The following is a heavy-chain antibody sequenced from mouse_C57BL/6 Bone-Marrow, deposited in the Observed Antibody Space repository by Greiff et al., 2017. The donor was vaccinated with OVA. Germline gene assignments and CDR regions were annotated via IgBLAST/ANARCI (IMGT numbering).Heavy chain of an antibody. D-gene: IGHD5-1*01. J-gene: IGHJ2*01. Sequence: QVQLQQSGAELARPGASVKLSCKASGYTFTSYGISWVKQRTGQGLEWIGEIYPRSGNTYYNEKFKGKATLTADKSSSTAYMQLSSLTSEDSAIYFCARKSNYFDYWGQGTTLTVSS. CDR1: GYTFTSYG. V-gene: IGHV1-81*01. CDR2: IYPRSGNT. CDR3: ARKSNYFDY.